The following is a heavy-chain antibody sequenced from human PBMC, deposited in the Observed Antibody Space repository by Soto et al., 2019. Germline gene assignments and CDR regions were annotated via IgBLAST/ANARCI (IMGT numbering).Heavy chain of an antibody. J-gene: IGHJ4*02. CDR3: ARGKFPFTFDY. CDR2: IYYSGST. V-gene: IGHV4-59*01. Sequence: HVQLQESGPGLVKPSETLSLTCTVSGGSISTYYWSWIRQPPGKGLEWIGYIYYSGSTNYNPSLKSRVTISEDASKNRFSLQLTSVTAADTAVDYCARGKFPFTFDYWGQGTLVAVSS. CDR1: GGSISTYY.